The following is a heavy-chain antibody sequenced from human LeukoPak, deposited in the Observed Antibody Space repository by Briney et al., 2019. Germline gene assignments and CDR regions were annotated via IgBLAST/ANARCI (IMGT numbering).Heavy chain of an antibody. Sequence: GGSLRLSCAASGFTFSSYAMSWVRQAPGKGLEWVSATSGSGGSTYYADSVKGRFTISRDNSKNTLYLQMNSLRAEDTAVYYCAKSTWQWLVRSLDYWGQGTLVTVSS. CDR2: TSGSGGST. J-gene: IGHJ4*02. CDR1: GFTFSSYA. V-gene: IGHV3-23*01. CDR3: AKSTWQWLVRSLDY. D-gene: IGHD6-19*01.